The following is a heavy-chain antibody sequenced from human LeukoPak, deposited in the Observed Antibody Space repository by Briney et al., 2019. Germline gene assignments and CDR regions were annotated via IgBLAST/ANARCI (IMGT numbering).Heavy chain of an antibody. CDR1: GYTFTGYY. D-gene: IGHD2-21*02. Sequence: GASVKVSCKTSGYTFTGYYMHWVRQAPGQGLEWMGWINPNSGGTNSAQKFQGRVTMTRDTSISTVYMELSRLRSDDTAVYYCAREGAYCGGDCYLSRPNLDAFDIWGQGTMVTVSS. CDR3: AREGAYCGGDCYLSRPNLDAFDI. J-gene: IGHJ3*02. CDR2: INPNSGGT. V-gene: IGHV1-2*02.